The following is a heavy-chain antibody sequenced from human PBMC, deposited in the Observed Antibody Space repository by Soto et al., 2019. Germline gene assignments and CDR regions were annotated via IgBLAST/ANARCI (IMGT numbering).Heavy chain of an antibody. J-gene: IGHJ4*02. Sequence: PGGSLRLSCAAPGFTFSSYAVHWVRQPTGKGLEWVSVIGSAGDTYYPGSVKGRFAISRENAKNSLYLQMNSLRAEDTAVYYCARGYLGSFDYWGQGTLVTVS. CDR1: GFTFSSYA. D-gene: IGHD7-27*01. V-gene: IGHV3-13*01. CDR2: IGSAGDT. CDR3: ARGYLGSFDY.